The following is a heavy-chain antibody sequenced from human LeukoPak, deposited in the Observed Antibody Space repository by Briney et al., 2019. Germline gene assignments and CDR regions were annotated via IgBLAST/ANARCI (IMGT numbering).Heavy chain of an antibody. Sequence: GGSLRLSCAASGFIVSTTYMNWVRQAPGKGLEWVSGITDSGKPCYADSVKGRFTISRDNSKSTLYLQINSLRAEDTAVYYCASRNYYLDHWGQGALVTVSS. J-gene: IGHJ4*02. CDR2: ITDSGKP. CDR1: GFIVSTTY. D-gene: IGHD3-10*01. CDR3: ASRNYYLDH. V-gene: IGHV3-53*01.